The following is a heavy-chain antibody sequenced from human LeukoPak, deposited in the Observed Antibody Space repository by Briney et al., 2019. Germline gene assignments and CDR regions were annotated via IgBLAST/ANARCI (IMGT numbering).Heavy chain of an antibody. CDR3: ARGTTTGTAPWDS. D-gene: IGHD1-1*01. CDR1: GASITGGGYY. V-gene: IGHV4-31*03. J-gene: IGHJ4*02. CDR2: IYHSGST. Sequence: PSQTLSLTCTVSGASITGGGYYWSWIHQLPGKGLEWIGYIYHSGSTYYNPSLKSRVTISVGTSKNEFSLRLSSVTAADSAVYYCARGTTTGTAPWDSWGQGTLVTVSS.